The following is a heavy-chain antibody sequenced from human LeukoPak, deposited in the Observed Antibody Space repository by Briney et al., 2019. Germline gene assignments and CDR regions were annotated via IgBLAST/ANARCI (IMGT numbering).Heavy chain of an antibody. CDR3: AKVALQHRVDYGARRSPVYYYYGMDV. CDR1: GFTFSSYA. V-gene: IGHV3-23*01. D-gene: IGHD4-17*01. CDR2: ISGSGSST. Sequence: GGSLRLSCAASGFTFSSYAMSWVRQAPGKGLEWVSTISGSGSSTYYADSVKGRFTISRDNSKNTLYLQMNSLRAEDTALYYCAKVALQHRVDYGARRSPVYYYYGMDVWGQGTTVTVAS. J-gene: IGHJ6*02.